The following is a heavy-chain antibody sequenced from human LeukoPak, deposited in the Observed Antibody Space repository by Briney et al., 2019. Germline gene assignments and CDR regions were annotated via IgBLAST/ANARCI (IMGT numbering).Heavy chain of an antibody. CDR3: ARDMCSIRWFGGVCGNWFDP. J-gene: IGHJ5*02. CDR2: INPNSGGT. D-gene: IGHD3-10*01. V-gene: IGHV1-2*02. Sequence: ASVKVSCKVSGYTFTAYYLYWVRQAPGQGLEWMGWINPNSGGTNYAQKFQGRVTMTRDTSINTAYMELSRLTSDDTAVYYCARDMCSIRWFGGVCGNWFDPWGQGTLVTVSS. CDR1: GYTFTAYY.